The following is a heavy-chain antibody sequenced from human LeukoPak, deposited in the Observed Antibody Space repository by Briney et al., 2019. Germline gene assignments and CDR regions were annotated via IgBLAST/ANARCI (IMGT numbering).Heavy chain of an antibody. Sequence: GGSLRLSCVASGFSFDDYGMFWVRQTPGKGLEWVSGISWNSGNIGYADSVKGRFTVSRDNGKNSLYLQMNSLRVEDTAFYYCAKDRHFYDSGSKASWGRGTLVTVSS. D-gene: IGHD3-22*01. CDR2: ISWNSGNI. CDR3: AKDRHFYDSGSKAS. CDR1: GFSFDDYG. J-gene: IGHJ4*02. V-gene: IGHV3-9*01.